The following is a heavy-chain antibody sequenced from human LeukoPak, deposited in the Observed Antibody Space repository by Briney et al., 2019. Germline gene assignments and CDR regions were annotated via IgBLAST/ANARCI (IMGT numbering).Heavy chain of an antibody. D-gene: IGHD5-18*01. J-gene: IGHJ4*02. V-gene: IGHV3-30-3*01. CDR2: ISYDGTNK. CDR3: ARGSGYSYGYFDY. CDR1: GFTFSSYA. Sequence: GGSLRLSCAASGFTFSSYAMHWVRQAPVKGLEWVAVISYDGTNKYYADSVKGRFTISRDNSKNTLDLQTNGLGVEDTAVYYCARGSGYSYGYFDYWGQGTLVTVSS.